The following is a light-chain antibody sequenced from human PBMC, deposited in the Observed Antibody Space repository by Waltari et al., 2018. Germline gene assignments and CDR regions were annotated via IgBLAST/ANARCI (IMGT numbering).Light chain of an antibody. V-gene: IGLV2-8*01. J-gene: IGLJ2*01. CDR1: SSDIGGYNR. CDR3: SSYAGRNTFVL. Sequence: QATLTQPPSMSGSPGQSVTISCTGPSSDIGGYNRVSWYQQYPGKAPNLMIYEVSQRPSGVSDRFSGSKSGNTASLTISGLQAEDEADYYCSSYAGRNTFVLFGGGTRLTVL. CDR2: EVS.